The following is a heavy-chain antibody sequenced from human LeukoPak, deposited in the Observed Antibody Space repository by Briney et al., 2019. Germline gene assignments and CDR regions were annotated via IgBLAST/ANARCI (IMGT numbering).Heavy chain of an antibody. D-gene: IGHD2-2*01. CDR1: GFTFSNAW. CDR3: TSLTYCSSTSCPYYMDV. J-gene: IGHJ6*03. CDR2: IKSKTDGGTT. V-gene: IGHV3-15*01. Sequence: GGSLRLSCAASGFTFSNAWMSWVRQAPGKGLEWVGRIKSKTDGGTTDYAAPVKGRFTISRDDSKNTLYLQMNSLKTEDTAVYYCTSLTYCSSTSCPYYMDVWGKGTTVTVSS.